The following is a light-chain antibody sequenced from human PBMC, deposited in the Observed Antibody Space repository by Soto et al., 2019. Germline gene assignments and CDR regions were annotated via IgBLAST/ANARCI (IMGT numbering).Light chain of an antibody. J-gene: IGLJ3*02. Sequence: NFMLTQPHSVSESPGQTVIISCTRSSGSIASHYVQWYQQRPGSSPTTVIYEENKRPSGVPDRCSGSIDSSTNSASLTISGLETEDDADYFCQSYDATKQVFGGGTKLTVL. CDR2: EEN. CDR3: QSYDATKQV. CDR1: SGSIASHY. V-gene: IGLV6-57*01.